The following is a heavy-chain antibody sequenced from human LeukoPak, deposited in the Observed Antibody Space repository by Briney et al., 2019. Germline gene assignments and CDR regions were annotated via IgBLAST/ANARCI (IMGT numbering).Heavy chain of an antibody. Sequence: GGSLRLSCAASGLTFSSYAMHWVRQAPGKGLEYVSAISSNGGSTYYANSVKGRFTISRDNSKKKLYLQMGSVRAEDMAVYYCARASPYIVVVPAAMFDYRGQGTLVTVSS. CDR1: GLTFSSYA. J-gene: IGHJ4*02. V-gene: IGHV3-64*01. CDR3: ARASPYIVVVPAAMFDY. D-gene: IGHD2-2*01. CDR2: ISSNGGST.